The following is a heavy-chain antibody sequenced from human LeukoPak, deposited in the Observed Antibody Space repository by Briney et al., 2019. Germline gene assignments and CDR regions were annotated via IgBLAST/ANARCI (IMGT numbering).Heavy chain of an antibody. CDR1: GFTFSTYW. V-gene: IGHV3-7*04. Sequence: PGGSLRLSCAASGFTFSTYWMSWVRQAPGRGLEWVANIKQDGSDKYYVDSVKGRFTISRDNAKNSLYLQMNSLRAEDTAVYFCARDLYSYPLFDYWGQGTLVTVSS. D-gene: IGHD5-18*01. J-gene: IGHJ4*02. CDR2: IKQDGSDK. CDR3: ARDLYSYPLFDY.